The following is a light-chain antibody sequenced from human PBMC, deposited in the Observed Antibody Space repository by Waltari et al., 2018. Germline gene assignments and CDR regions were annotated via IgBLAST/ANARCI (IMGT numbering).Light chain of an antibody. J-gene: IGLJ1*01. Sequence: SYVLTQPPSVSVAPGETARSPGGGNNNETKRGHGYQQKTGQAPILVISYDGDRPSGIPERFSGSNSGTTATLTITRVEAADEADYFCQVWDANNDPGVFGAGTEVTVL. CDR3: QVWDANNDPGV. CDR1: NNETKR. V-gene: IGLV3-21*04. CDR2: YDG.